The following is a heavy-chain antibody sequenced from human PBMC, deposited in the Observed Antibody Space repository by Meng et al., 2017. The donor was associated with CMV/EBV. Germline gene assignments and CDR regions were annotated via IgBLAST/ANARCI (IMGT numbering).Heavy chain of an antibody. CDR2: ISWNSGSI. Sequence: SLKISCAASGFTFDDYAMHWVRQGPGKGLEWVSGISWNSGSIVYADSVKGRFTISRDNAKNSLYLQMNSLRDEDMALYHCAKGVYCNYDAPFDYWGQGILVTVSS. J-gene: IGHJ4*02. CDR3: AKGVYCNYDAPFDY. D-gene: IGHD4-11*01. V-gene: IGHV3-9*03. CDR1: GFTFDDYA.